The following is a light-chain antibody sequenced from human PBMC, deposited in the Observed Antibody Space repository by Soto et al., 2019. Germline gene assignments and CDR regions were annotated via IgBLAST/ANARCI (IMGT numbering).Light chain of an antibody. J-gene: IGKJ5*01. CDR1: QSISSY. CDR2: AAS. CDR3: QQSYSTRFT. Sequence: IQMTQSPSSLSASVGDRVTITCRASQSISSYLNWYQQKPGKAPKLLIYAASSLQSGVPSRFSGSGSGTDFNLTISSLQPEDFATYYCQQSYSTRFTFGQGTRLEIK. V-gene: IGKV1-39*01.